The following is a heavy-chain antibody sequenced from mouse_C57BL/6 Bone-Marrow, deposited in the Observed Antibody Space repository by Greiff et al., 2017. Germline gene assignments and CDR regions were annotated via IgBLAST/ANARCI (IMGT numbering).Heavy chain of an antibody. Sequence: QVQLQQPGAELVMPGASVKLSCKASGYTFTSYWMHWVKQRPGQGLEWIGEIDPSDSYTNYNQKFKGKSTLTVDKSSSTAYMQLSSLTSEDSAVYYCAREGFRTVVGRFDDWGQGTTLTVSS. CDR2: IDPSDSYT. J-gene: IGHJ2*01. CDR1: GYTFTSYW. CDR3: AREGFRTVVGRFDD. D-gene: IGHD1-1*01. V-gene: IGHV1-69*01.